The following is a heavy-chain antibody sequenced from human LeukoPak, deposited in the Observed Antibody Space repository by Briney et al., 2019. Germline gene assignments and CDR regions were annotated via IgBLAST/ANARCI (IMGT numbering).Heavy chain of an antibody. CDR2: IYHTGNT. CDR3: ARESYDSSLPDY. D-gene: IGHD3-22*01. J-gene: IGHJ4*02. V-gene: IGHV4-38-2*02. CDR1: FYSISSGYY. Sequence: SETLSLTCTVSFYSISSGYYWGWIRQPPGKGLEWIGNIYHTGNTYYNPSLKSRVTISVDTSKSQFSLKLSSVTAADTAVYYCARESYDSSLPDYWGQGTLVTVSS.